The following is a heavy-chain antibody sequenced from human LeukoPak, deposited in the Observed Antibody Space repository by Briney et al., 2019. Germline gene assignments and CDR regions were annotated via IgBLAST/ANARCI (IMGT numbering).Heavy chain of an antibody. D-gene: IGHD3-9*01. CDR2: ISGSGGST. V-gene: IGHV3-23*01. Sequence: GGSLRLSCAASGFTFSSYAMSWVRQAPGKGLEWVSDISGSGGSTYYADSVKGRFTISRDNSKNTLYLQMNSLRAEDTAVYCCAKGGYFDSTNEDYFDYWGQGTLVTVSS. J-gene: IGHJ4*02. CDR1: GFTFSSYA. CDR3: AKGGYFDSTNEDYFDY.